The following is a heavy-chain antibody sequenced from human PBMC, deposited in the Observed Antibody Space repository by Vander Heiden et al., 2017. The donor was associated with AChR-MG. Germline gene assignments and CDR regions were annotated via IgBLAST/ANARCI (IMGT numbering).Heavy chain of an antibody. CDR3: ARATTYYYDSRVGQRPHYFDY. CDR1: GGSISSGGYY. Sequence: QVQLQESGPGLVKPSQTLSLTCTVSGGSISSGGYYWRWIRQHPGKGLEWIGYIYYSGSTYYNPSLKSRVTISVDTSKNQFSLKLSSVTAADTAVYYCARATTYYYDSRVGQRPHYFDYWGQGTLVTVSS. CDR2: IYYSGST. J-gene: IGHJ4*02. D-gene: IGHD3-22*01. V-gene: IGHV4-31*03.